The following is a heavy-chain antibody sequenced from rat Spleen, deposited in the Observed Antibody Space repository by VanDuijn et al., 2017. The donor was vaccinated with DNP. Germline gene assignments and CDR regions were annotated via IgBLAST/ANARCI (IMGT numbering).Heavy chain of an antibody. CDR1: GFTFSNYY. CDR2: IINDGKRT. D-gene: IGHD5-1*01. J-gene: IGHJ1*01. Sequence: EVQLVESGGGLVQPGRSMKLSCAASGFTFSNYYMAWVRQASTKGLEWVATIINDGKRTYYRDSVKGRFTISRDNARNTLYLQMNSLRSEDTATYYCARGSGTYYWYFDFWGPGTMVTVSS. V-gene: IGHV5-25*01. CDR3: ARGSGTYYWYFDF.